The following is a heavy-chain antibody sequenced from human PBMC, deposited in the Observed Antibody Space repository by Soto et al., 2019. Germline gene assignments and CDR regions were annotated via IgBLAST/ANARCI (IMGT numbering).Heavy chain of an antibody. V-gene: IGHV4-39*01. CDR1: GGSISSATYS. Sequence: QLQLQESGPGLVKPSETLSLTCAVSGGSISSATYSWGWIRQPPGKGLEWIGTFYYSGSTHYNPSLESRVTISVDTSKNQLSLKVSSLTAADTAVYYCARLGGYCSTSCYGYYGMDVWGQGTTVTVSS. J-gene: IGHJ6*02. CDR3: ARLGGYCSTSCYGYYGMDV. D-gene: IGHD2-2*01. CDR2: FYYSGST.